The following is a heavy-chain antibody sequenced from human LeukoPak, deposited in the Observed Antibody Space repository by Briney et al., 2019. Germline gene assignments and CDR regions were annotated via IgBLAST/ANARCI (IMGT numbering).Heavy chain of an antibody. J-gene: IGHJ6*02. D-gene: IGHD2-21*02. CDR2: IFHRGTT. CDR1: GGSISGSTSY. Sequence: SETLSLTCSVSGGSISGSTSYWGWIRQPPGEGLEWIGNIFHRGTTYHNPSLQRRVTFSVDTSKNLFSMNLTSVTVADTADYYCARHGDRLRFAMDVWGQGTTVTVSS. CDR3: ARHGDRLRFAMDV. V-gene: IGHV4-39*01.